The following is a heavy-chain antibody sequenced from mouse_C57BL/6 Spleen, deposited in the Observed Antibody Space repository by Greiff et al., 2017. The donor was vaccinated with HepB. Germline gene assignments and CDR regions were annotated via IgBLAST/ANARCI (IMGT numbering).Heavy chain of an antibody. Sequence: QVQLQQSGAELARPGASVKMSCKASGYTFTSYTMHWVKQRPGQGLEWIGYINPSSGYTKYNQKFKDKATLTADKSSSTAYMQLSSLTSEDSAVYYCARSYGNYWYFDVWGTGTTVTVSS. CDR2: INPSSGYT. J-gene: IGHJ1*03. CDR3: ARSYGNYWYFDV. V-gene: IGHV1-4*01. D-gene: IGHD2-1*01. CDR1: GYTFTSYT.